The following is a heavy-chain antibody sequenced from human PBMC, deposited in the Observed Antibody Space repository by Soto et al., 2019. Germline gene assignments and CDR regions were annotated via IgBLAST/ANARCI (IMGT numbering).Heavy chain of an antibody. V-gene: IGHV1-69*12. J-gene: IGHJ6*02. D-gene: IGHD3-16*01. CDR1: GGTFSSYA. CDR3: AQCLLGVNDYDGMAV. Sequence: QVQLVQSGAEVKKPGSSVKVSCKASGGTFSSYAINWVRQAPGQGLEWMGGIIPIFATADYAQKFQGRVTITADESTSTAYMELSSLRSEDTAVDYCAQCLLGVNDYDGMAVWGQGTTVTVSS. CDR2: IIPIFATA.